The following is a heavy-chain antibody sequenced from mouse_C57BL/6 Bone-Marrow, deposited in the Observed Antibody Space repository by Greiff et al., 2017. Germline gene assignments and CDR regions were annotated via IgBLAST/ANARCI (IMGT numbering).Heavy chain of an antibody. D-gene: IGHD2-3*01. Sequence: QVQLQQPGAELVMPGASVKLSCKASGYTFTSYWMHWVKQRPGQGLEWIGEIDPSDSYTNYNQKFKGKSTLTVDKSSRTAYMQLSSLTSEDSAVYYCARGWSYYAMDDWGQGTSVTVSS. CDR2: IDPSDSYT. V-gene: IGHV1-69*01. CDR3: ARGWSYYAMDD. CDR1: GYTFTSYW. J-gene: IGHJ4*01.